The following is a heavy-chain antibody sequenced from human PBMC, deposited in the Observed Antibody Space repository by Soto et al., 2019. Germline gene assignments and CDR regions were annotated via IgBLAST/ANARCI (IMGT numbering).Heavy chain of an antibody. D-gene: IGHD1-1*01. CDR1: GGTFSRYA. Sequence: VQLVQSGTEVKKPGSSVKVSCKSSGGTFSRYAFSWVRQAPAQGPEWMGGIIPMYGTPIYAQKFHGRVTIIADRATNTVDMEMSSLRSEDTDVYYCARGDGGRRDNWKYYYYALDVCGQGTPVTVAS. CDR3: ARGDGGRRDNWKYYYYALDV. V-gene: IGHV1-69*12. J-gene: IGHJ6*02. CDR2: IIPMYGTP.